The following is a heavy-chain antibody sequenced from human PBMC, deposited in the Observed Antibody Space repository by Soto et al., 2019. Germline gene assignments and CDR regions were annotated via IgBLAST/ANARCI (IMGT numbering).Heavy chain of an antibody. V-gene: IGHV4-4*02. CDR1: SGSITTSNW. J-gene: IGHJ4*02. Sequence: QVRLQESDPGLVKPSGTLSLTCAVSSGSITTSNWWSWVHQPPGKGLEWIGEVYHSGSTNYNPSLKSRVTISVDKSKNQFSLQLSSVTAADTAVYYCARAGCTSATCYAWGFDYWGQGTLVPVSS. D-gene: IGHD2-2*01. CDR2: VYHSGST. CDR3: ARAGCTSATCYAWGFDY.